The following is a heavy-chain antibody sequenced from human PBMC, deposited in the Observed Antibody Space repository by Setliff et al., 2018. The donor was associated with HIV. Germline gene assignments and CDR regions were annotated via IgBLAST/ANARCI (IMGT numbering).Heavy chain of an antibody. CDR2: TYYRSKWYN. CDR3: ARYRYYYDSSGYGRWFDP. J-gene: IGHJ5*02. V-gene: IGHV6-1*01. CDR1: GGSVSSNSGS. Sequence: SQTLSLTCAISGGSVSSNSGSWNWIRQSPSRGLEWLGRTYYRSKWYNQYAVSLKSRISINPDTSKNQFSLQLNSVTAADTAVYYCARYRYYYDSSGYGRWFDPWGQGTLVTVSS. D-gene: IGHD3-22*01.